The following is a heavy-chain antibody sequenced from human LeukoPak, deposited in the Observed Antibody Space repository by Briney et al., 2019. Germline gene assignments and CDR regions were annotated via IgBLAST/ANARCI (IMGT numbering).Heavy chain of an antibody. CDR1: GFRFDAYT. Sequence: GGSLRLSCSASGFRFDAYTMHWVRQAPGKGLEWVASMHENNGKIYYGDSVRGRVTVSRDNAKSSLYLQMNSLSAEDAAVYYCAREKRSAYWGQGTLVTVSS. V-gene: IGHV3-21*01. J-gene: IGHJ4*02. D-gene: IGHD6-25*01. CDR3: AREKRSAY. CDR2: MHENNGKI.